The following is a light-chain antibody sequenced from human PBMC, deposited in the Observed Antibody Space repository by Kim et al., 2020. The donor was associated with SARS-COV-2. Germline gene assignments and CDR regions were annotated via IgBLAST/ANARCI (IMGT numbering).Light chain of an antibody. Sequence: QSIPLSCTRTSSDVGGYNDVSWYQRHPGQAPKLMIYDVSNRPSGVSNRFSGSKSGNTASLTISGLQAEDEADYYCSSYTSSSTPYVFGTGTKVTVL. V-gene: IGLV2-14*03. CDR3: SSYTSSSTPYV. CDR2: DVS. J-gene: IGLJ1*01. CDR1: SSDVGGYND.